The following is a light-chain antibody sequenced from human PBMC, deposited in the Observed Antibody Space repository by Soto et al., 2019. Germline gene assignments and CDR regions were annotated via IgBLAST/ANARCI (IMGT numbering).Light chain of an antibody. Sequence: VLTQSPGTLSLSPEERATLSCRASQSVSNNYLAWYQQKPGHAPSLLIYGASNRATGIPDRLSGSGSGTDFTLTISRLEPEDFAVYYCQQYGSSGTFGQGTKVDNK. CDR3: QQYGSSGT. V-gene: IGKV3-20*01. CDR2: GAS. J-gene: IGKJ1*01. CDR1: QSVSNNY.